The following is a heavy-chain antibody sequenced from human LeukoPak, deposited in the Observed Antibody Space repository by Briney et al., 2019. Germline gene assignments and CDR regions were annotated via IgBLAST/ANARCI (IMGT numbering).Heavy chain of an antibody. CDR2: IWSDGSTK. J-gene: IGHJ4*02. CDR3: ARGASTYEFDY. V-gene: IGHV3-33*01. Sequence: GGSLRLSCAASGFTFSSYGMHWARQAPGKGLEWVAVIWSDGSTKYYADSVKGRFTISRDNSKNTLYLQMNSLRAEDTAVYYCARGASTYEFDYWGQGTLVTVSS. CDR1: GFTFSSYG. D-gene: IGHD3-3*01.